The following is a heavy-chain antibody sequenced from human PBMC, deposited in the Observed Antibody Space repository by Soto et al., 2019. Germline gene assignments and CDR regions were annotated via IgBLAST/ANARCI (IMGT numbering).Heavy chain of an antibody. J-gene: IGHJ6*02. D-gene: IGHD3-22*01. CDR1: GGSFSGYY. V-gene: IGHV4-34*01. Sequence: ETLSLTCAVYGGSFSGYYWSWIRQPPGKGLVWIGEINHSGSTNYNPSLKSRVTISVDTSKNQFSLKLSSVTAADTAVYYCARDVVVITTLYYYYYGMDVWGQGTTVTVSS. CDR2: INHSGST. CDR3: ARDVVVITTLYYYYYGMDV.